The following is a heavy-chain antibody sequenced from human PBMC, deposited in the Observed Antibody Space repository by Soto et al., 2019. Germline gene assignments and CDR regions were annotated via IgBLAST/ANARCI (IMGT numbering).Heavy chain of an antibody. Sequence: GGSLRLSCAASGFTFSSYAMGWVRQAPGKGLEWVSSIHKNGGITFYSDSVKGRFTISRDNSKNILYLQMSRLTAGDTAVYYCARDLNYKVFFDVWGQGALVTVSS. J-gene: IGHJ4*02. D-gene: IGHD1-1*01. CDR3: ARDLNYKVFFDV. CDR1: GFTFSSYA. V-gene: IGHV3-23*01. CDR2: IHKNGGIT.